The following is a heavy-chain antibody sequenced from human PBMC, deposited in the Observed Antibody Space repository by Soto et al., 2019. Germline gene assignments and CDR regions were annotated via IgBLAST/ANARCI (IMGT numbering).Heavy chain of an antibody. V-gene: IGHV3-23*01. J-gene: IGHJ4*02. CDR3: ARRPEGRYFDY. D-gene: IGHD3-10*01. CDR1: GFTFSSYV. Sequence: LRLSCTASGFTFSSYVMCWVRQAPGKGLEWVSSISGSGPDSSYADSVKGRLTISRDNSKNMLYLQMNNLRAEDTAVYHCARRPEGRYFDYWGQGTLVTVSS. CDR2: ISGSGPDS.